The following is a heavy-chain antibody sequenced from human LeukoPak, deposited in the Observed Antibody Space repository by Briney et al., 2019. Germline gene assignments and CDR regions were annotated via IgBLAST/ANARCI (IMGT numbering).Heavy chain of an antibody. D-gene: IGHD1-26*01. V-gene: IGHV4-59*02. CDR1: GGSVSSYY. Sequence: PSETLSLTCTVSGGSVSSYYWNWIRQPPGKGLEWIGCIYYSGSTNYNPSLKSRVTISVDTSKNQFSLKLNSVTAADTAVYYCARWDSGSYFLDYWGQGTLVTVSS. CDR3: ARWDSGSYFLDY. J-gene: IGHJ4*02. CDR2: IYYSGST.